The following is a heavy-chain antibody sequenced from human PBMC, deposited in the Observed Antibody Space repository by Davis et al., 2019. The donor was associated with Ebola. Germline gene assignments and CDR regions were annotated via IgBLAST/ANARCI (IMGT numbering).Heavy chain of an antibody. D-gene: IGHD2-21*01. CDR3: ARESPETYHFDY. CDR2: IRPSNDVT. J-gene: IGHJ4*02. Sequence: ASVKVSCKASGYSFTNYYMHWVRQAPGQGLEWMGIIRPSNDVTQYARKFKGRVAMTWDTSTSTVYMELSSLRSDDTAVYYCARESPETYHFDYWGQGTLVTVAS. CDR1: GYSFTNYY. V-gene: IGHV1-46*01.